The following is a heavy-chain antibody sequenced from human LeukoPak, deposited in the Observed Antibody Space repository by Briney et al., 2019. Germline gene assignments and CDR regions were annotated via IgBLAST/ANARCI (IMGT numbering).Heavy chain of an antibody. CDR2: IYTSGST. CDR3: AGNYYGSGSYYSEDRY. V-gene: IGHV4-61*02. Sequence: SETLSLTCTVSGGSISSGSYYWSWIRPPAGKGLEWIGRIYTSGSTNYNPSPKSRVTISVDTSKNQFSLKLSSVTAADTGVYYCAGNYYGSGSYYSEDRYWGQGTLVTVSS. D-gene: IGHD3-10*01. J-gene: IGHJ4*02. CDR1: GGSISSGSYY.